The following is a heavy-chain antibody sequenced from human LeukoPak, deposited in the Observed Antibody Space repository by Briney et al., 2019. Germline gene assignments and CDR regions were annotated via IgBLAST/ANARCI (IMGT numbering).Heavy chain of an antibody. D-gene: IGHD3-22*01. Sequence: PSETLSLTCSVTGGSIRNYYWNWMRQPPGKGLEWIGYTSDSGNTYYNPSLKSRVTISVDTSKNQFSLKVTSATAADTAVYYCARVRYYDSSGVDYWGQGTLVTVSS. J-gene: IGHJ4*02. V-gene: IGHV4-59*01. CDR1: GGSIRNYY. CDR3: ARVRYYDSSGVDY. CDR2: TSDSGNT.